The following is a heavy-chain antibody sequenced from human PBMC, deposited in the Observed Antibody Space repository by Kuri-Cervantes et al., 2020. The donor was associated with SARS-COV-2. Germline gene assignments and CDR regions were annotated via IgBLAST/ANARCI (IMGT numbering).Heavy chain of an antibody. CDR3: AKEFSGSYRTGNFDY. CDR1: GFTFSSYG. Sequence: GESLKISCAASGFTFSSYGMSWVRQAPGKGLDWVAAISGSGGSTYYADSVKGRFTISRDNSKNTLYLQMHSLRAVDTAVYYCAKEFSGSYRTGNFDYWGQGTLVTVSS. V-gene: IGHV3-23*01. CDR2: ISGSGGST. D-gene: IGHD1-26*01. J-gene: IGHJ4*02.